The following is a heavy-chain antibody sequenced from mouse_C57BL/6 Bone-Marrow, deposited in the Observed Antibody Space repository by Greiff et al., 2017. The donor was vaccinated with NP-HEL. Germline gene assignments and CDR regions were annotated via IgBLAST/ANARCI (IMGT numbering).Heavy chain of an antibody. CDR2: IDPETGGT. CDR3: TREGIDRFAY. Sequence: QVQLQQSGAELVRPGASVTLSCKASGYTFTDYEMHWVKQTPVHGLEWIGAIDPETGGTAYNQKFKGKAILTADKSSSTAYLELRSLTSEDSAVYYCTREGIDRFAYWGQGTLGTVSA. CDR1: GYTFTDYE. J-gene: IGHJ3*01. V-gene: IGHV1-15*01.